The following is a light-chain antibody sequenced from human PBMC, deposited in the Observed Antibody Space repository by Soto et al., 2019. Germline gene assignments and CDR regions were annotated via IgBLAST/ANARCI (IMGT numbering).Light chain of an antibody. Sequence: QSVLTQPASVSGSPGQSITISCTGISSDVGGYNYVSWYQQHPGKAPKLMIYEVSNRPSGVSNRFSGSKSGNTASLTISGLQAEDEADYYCSSYTTGSTEFGGGTKLTVL. CDR1: SSDVGGYNY. CDR2: EVS. V-gene: IGLV2-14*01. CDR3: SSYTTGSTE. J-gene: IGLJ3*02.